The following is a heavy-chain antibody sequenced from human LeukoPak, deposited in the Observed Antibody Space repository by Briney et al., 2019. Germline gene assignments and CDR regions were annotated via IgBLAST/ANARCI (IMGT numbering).Heavy chain of an antibody. V-gene: IGHV4-34*01. CDR2: INHSGST. CDR3: AVLPYYCYYGMDV. J-gene: IGHJ6*02. Sequence: SSETLSLTCAVYGGSFSGYYGICIREPPGKGGECIGEINHSGSTNYNPSLKSRVTISVDTSKHQFPLKLSSVTAADTAVYYCAVLPYYCYYGMDVWGQGTTVTVSS. CDR1: GGSFSGYY.